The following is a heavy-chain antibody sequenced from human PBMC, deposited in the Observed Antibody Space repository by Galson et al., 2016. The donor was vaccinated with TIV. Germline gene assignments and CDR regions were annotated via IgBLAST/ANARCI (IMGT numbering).Heavy chain of an antibody. J-gene: IGHJ6*02. CDR2: IDSEGDNT. D-gene: IGHD1-1*01. CDR1: GFTFSTYW. CDR3: ARGALDTDRQYYYYYGLDV. V-gene: IGHV3-74*01. Sequence: SLRLSCAASGFTFSTYWMHWVRQAPGKGLVWVSRIDSEGDNTRYADSVTGRFTISRDNAKNTLYLQMSSLGADDTDVYYCARGALDTDRQYYYYYGLDVWGQGTAVTVSS.